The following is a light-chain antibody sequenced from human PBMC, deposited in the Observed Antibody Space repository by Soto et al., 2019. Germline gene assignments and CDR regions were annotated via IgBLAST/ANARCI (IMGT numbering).Light chain of an antibody. Sequence: EIVLTQSPATLSLSPGERATLSCRASQNVRMYLAWYQQRPAQAPRLLIYDASNRATGIPARFSGSGSGTDFTLTISSLEPEDFALYYCQQRSNWPRITFGQGTRLEIK. J-gene: IGKJ5*01. CDR1: QNVRMY. CDR2: DAS. V-gene: IGKV3-11*01. CDR3: QQRSNWPRIT.